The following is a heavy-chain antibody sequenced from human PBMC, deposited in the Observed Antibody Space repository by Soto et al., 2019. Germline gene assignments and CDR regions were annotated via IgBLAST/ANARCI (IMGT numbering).Heavy chain of an antibody. CDR2: ISYDGSNK. Sequence: QTGGSLRLSCAASGFTFSSYAMHWVRQAPGKGLEWVAVISYDGSNKYYAGSVKGRFTISRDNSKNTLYLQMNSLRAEDTAVYYCARDIRATEAYSYYYYGMDVWGQGTTVTVSS. J-gene: IGHJ6*02. CDR1: GFTFSSYA. V-gene: IGHV3-30-3*01. CDR3: ARDIRATEAYSYYYYGMDV. D-gene: IGHD3-3*02.